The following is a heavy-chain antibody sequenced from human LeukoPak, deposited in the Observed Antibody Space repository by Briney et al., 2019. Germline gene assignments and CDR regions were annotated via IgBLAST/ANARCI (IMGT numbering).Heavy chain of an antibody. Sequence: SETLSLTCTVSGGSISSYYWSWIRQPPGKGLEWIGYIYYSGSTNYNPSLKSRVTISVDRSKNQFSLKLSSVTAADTAVYYCARGREKYYFDYWGQGTLVTVSS. CDR2: IYYSGST. V-gene: IGHV4-59*12. CDR1: GGSISSYY. J-gene: IGHJ4*02. CDR3: ARGREKYYFDY. D-gene: IGHD1-26*01.